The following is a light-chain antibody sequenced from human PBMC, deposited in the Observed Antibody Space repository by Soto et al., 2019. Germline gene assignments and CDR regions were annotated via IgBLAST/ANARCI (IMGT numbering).Light chain of an antibody. CDR1: SSDVGSYNL. CDR2: EGS. CDR3: CSYAGSSTVV. Sequence: QPVLTQPASVSGSPGQSITISCTGTSSDVGSYNLVSWYQQHPGKAPKLMIYEGSKRPSGVAHRFSGSKSGNTASLTISGLQAEDEADYYCCSYAGSSTVVFGGGTKLTVL. J-gene: IGLJ2*01. V-gene: IGLV2-23*01.